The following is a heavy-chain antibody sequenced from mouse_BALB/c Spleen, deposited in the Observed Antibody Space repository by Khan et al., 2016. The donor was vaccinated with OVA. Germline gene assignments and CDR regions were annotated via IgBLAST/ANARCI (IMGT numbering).Heavy chain of an antibody. CDR1: GYSITSGYG. CDR3: ARTARIKY. Sequence: EVQLQESGPGLVKPSQSLSLTCTVTGYSITSGYGWNWIRQFPGNKLEWMGYISYSGSTNYNPSLKSRIPITRDTSKNNFFLQLNSVTTGDTATYYCARTARIKYWGQGTTLTVAS. D-gene: IGHD1-2*01. V-gene: IGHV3-2*02. J-gene: IGHJ2*01. CDR2: ISYSGST.